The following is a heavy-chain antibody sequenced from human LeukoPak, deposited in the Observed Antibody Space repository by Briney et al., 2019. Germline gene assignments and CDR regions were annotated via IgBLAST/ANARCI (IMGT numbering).Heavy chain of an antibody. CDR1: GYTFPGYF. CDR3: AREHSSSSGKVFDY. Sequence: ASVKVSCKASGYTFPGYFMHWVRQAPGQGLEWMGWINPNSGGTNYAQKFQGRVTMTRDTSISTAYMELSRLRSDDTAVYYCAREHSSSSGKVFDYWGQGTLVTVSS. V-gene: IGHV1-2*02. CDR2: INPNSGGT. D-gene: IGHD6-6*01. J-gene: IGHJ4*01.